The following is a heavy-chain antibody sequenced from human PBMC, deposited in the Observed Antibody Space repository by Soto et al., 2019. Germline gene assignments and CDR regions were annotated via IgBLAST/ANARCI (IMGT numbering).Heavy chain of an antibody. Sequence: QVHLVQSGAEVKKPGASVKVSCKGSGYAFTTYGITWVRQAPGQGLEWKGWISAHNGNTNYAKKLQGRVTVTRDTSTSTAYMELRSLRSDDTAVYYCARGRDGDYCGQGALVTVSS. CDR2: ISAHNGNT. J-gene: IGHJ4*02. V-gene: IGHV1-18*01. CDR3: ARGRDGDY. CDR1: GYAFTTYG. D-gene: IGHD6-6*01.